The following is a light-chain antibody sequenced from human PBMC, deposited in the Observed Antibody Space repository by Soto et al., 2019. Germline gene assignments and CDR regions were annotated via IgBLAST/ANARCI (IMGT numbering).Light chain of an antibody. CDR1: KNDIGVYDF. V-gene: IGLV2-8*01. CDR2: EVV. J-gene: IGLJ1*01. CDR3: SSDAGNYNYV. Sequence: QSALTQPPSASGSPGQSVTISCTGTKNDIGVYDFVSWYQHHPGKAPRLIIYEVVQRPSGVPDRFSGSKSGNTASLTVSGLQAEDEADYYCSSDAGNYNYVFGTGTKVTVL.